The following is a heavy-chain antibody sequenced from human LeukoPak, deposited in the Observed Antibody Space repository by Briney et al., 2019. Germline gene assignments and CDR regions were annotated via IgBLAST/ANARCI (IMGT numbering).Heavy chain of an antibody. J-gene: IGHJ4*02. CDR3: ARVMGNRWADYSNYGGFDY. CDR2: ISAYNGNT. D-gene: IGHD4-11*01. V-gene: IGHV1-18*01. CDR1: GYTFTSYG. Sequence: ASVKVSCKASGYTFTSYGISWVRQAPGQGLEWMGWISAYNGNTNYAQKLQGRVTMTTDTSTSTAYMELRSLRSDDTAVYYCARVMGNRWADYSNYGGFDYWGQGTLVTVSS.